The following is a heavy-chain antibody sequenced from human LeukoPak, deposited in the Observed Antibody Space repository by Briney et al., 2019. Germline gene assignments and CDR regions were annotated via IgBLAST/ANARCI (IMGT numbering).Heavy chain of an antibody. D-gene: IGHD1-26*01. J-gene: IGHJ4*02. CDR1: GFTFSNYG. V-gene: IGHV3-30*02. Sequence: HGGSVRLSCAASGFTFSNYGMHWVCQAPGKGLEWVAVIWSGGTDKYYADSVKGRFTVSRDNSKNTLYLQMNSLRAEDTAVYYCGKRLTSWELEYWGQGTLVPVSS. CDR2: IWSGGTDK. CDR3: GKRLTSWELEY.